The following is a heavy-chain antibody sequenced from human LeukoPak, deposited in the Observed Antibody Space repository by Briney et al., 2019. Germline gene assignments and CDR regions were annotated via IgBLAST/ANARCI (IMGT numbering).Heavy chain of an antibody. CDR2: ISSSGSTI. CDR3: ARDGTTVKTGAPGFDY. V-gene: IGHV3-48*03. Sequence: GGSLRLSCAASGFTFSSYEMNWVRQAPGKGLEWVSYISSSGSTIYYADSVKGRFTISRDNAKNSLYLQMNSLRAEDTAVYYCARDGTTVKTGAPGFDYWGQGTLVTVSS. D-gene: IGHD4-17*01. CDR1: GFTFSSYE. J-gene: IGHJ4*02.